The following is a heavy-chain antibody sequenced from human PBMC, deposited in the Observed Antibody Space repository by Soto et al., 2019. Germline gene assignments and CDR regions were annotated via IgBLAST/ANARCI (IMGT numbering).Heavy chain of an antibody. V-gene: IGHV4-59*01. D-gene: IGHD6-13*01. J-gene: IGHJ4*01. CDR2: VYYTGST. Sequence: PSETLSLTCSVSGGSISGSYWSWIRQSPGKGLEWLGYVYYTGSTNYSPSLRSRVSISVDTSKNEFSLRLSSVTAADAAVYFCARSGYSSSDFDHWGQGTLVTVSS. CDR1: GGSISGSY. CDR3: ARSGYSSSDFDH.